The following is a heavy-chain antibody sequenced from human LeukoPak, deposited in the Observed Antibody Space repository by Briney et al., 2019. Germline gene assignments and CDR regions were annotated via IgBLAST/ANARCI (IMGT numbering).Heavy chain of an antibody. CDR1: GDSITSGGYS. J-gene: IGHJ5*02. CDR3: ARKHDTGVFRFDP. V-gene: IGHV4-30-4*07. CDR2: IYYTGTT. Sequence: PSETPSLTCAVSGDSITSGGYSWRWIRQPPGKGLEWIGYIYYTGTTYYNPSLKSRLTMSVDTSKNQFSLRLDSVTAADTAIYYCARKHDTGVFRFDPWGRGTLVIVSS. D-gene: IGHD3-16*01.